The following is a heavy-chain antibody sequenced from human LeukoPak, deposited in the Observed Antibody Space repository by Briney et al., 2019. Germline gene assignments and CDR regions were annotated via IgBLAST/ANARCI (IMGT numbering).Heavy chain of an antibody. Sequence: ASVKVSCKTSGYIFTDYYIHWVRQAPGQGLEWMGWINPNTGGTNYAQDFQGRVTMTRDTYVTTAHMELRSLRSDDTAVYFCARERESGRSDAFDFWGQGTMVTVSS. CDR3: ARERESGRSDAFDF. CDR2: INPNTGGT. D-gene: IGHD3-10*01. CDR1: GYIFTDYY. J-gene: IGHJ3*01. V-gene: IGHV1-2*02.